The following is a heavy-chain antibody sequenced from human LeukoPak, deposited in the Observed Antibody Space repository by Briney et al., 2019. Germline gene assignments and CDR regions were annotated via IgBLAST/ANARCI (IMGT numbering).Heavy chain of an antibody. CDR2: VYYSGST. J-gene: IGHJ4*02. CDR3: ARDRDLVTFDY. D-gene: IGHD2-21*02. V-gene: IGHV4-39*07. Sequence: SETLSLTCTVSGGFISSSSYYWGWIRQPPGKGLEWIGSVYYSGSTYYNPSLKSRVTISVDTSKNQFSLKLSSVTAADTAVYYCARDRDLVTFDYWGQGTLVIVSS. CDR1: GGFISSSSYY.